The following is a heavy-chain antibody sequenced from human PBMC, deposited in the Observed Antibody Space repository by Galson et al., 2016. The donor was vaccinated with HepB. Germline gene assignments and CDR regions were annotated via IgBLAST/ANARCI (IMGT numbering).Heavy chain of an antibody. CDR1: GYTFMGHG. J-gene: IGHJ6*03. CDR3: ARDMTTLSTNYYYSYMDV. D-gene: IGHD4-11*01. Sequence: SVKVSCKASGYTFMGHGISWVRQAPGQGLEWMGWINTYNGDTKYGQKVQGRVTMTTDTSTRTVYMELRSLRSDDTAVYYCARDMTTLSTNYYYSYMDVWGKGTTVTVSS. CDR2: INTYNGDT. V-gene: IGHV1-18*04.